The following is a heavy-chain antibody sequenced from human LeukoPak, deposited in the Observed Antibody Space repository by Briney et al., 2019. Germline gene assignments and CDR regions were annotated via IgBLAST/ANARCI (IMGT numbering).Heavy chain of an antibody. CDR2: IYTSGST. CDR3: AREFAKAFDY. D-gene: IGHD2-21*01. J-gene: IGHJ4*02. V-gene: IGHV4-61*02. Sequence: SETPSLTCTVSGGSITSGSYYWSWIRQPAGKGLEWIGRIYTSGSTNYNPSLKSRVTISLDTSKNKFSLKLTSVTAADTAAYYCAREFAKAFDYWGQGTLVTVSS. CDR1: GGSITSGSYY.